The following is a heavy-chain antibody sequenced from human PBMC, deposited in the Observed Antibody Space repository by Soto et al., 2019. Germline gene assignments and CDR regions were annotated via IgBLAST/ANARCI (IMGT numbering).Heavy chain of an antibody. V-gene: IGHV4-59*08. CDR1: GGSISSYY. CDR2: IYYSGST. D-gene: IGHD3-10*01. J-gene: IGHJ3*01. CDR3: ARHTYYGAFDV. Sequence: LPLTWTVSGGSISSYYWSWIRQPPGKGLEWIGYIYYSGSTNYNPSLKSRVTISVDTSKNQFSLKLSSVTAADTAVDDCARHTYYGAFDVWGQGTMVTVS.